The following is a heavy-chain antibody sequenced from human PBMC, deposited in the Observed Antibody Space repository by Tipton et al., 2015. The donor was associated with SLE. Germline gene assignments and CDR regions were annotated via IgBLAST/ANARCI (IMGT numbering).Heavy chain of an antibody. CDR3: ASTMGGATVTLLDY. CDR1: GGTFSSYA. D-gene: IGHD4-17*01. CDR2: IIPIFGTA. Sequence: LVQPGAEVKKPGSSVKVSCKASGGTFSSYAISWVRQAPGQGLEWMGGIIPIFGTANYAQKFQGRVTITADESTSTAYMELSSLRSEDTAVYYCASTMGGATVTLLDYWGQGTLVTVSS. J-gene: IGHJ4*02. V-gene: IGHV1-69*01.